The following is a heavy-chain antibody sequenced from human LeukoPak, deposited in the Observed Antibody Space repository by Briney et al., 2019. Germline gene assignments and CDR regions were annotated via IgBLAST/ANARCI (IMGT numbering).Heavy chain of an antibody. D-gene: IGHD3-22*01. CDR2: IYYSGST. Sequence: SETLPLTCTVSGGSISSGGYYWSWIRQHPGKGLEWIGYIYYSGSTYYNPSLKSRVTISVDTSKNQFSLKLSSVTAADTAVYYCARVIITTAPPGYEYYFDYWGQGTLVTVSS. CDR3: ARVIITTAPPGYEYYFDY. V-gene: IGHV4-31*03. J-gene: IGHJ4*02. CDR1: GGSISSGGYY.